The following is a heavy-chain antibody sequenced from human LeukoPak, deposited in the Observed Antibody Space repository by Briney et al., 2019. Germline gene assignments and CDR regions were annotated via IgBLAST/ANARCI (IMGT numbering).Heavy chain of an antibody. Sequence: ASVKISCKASGGTFSSYAISWVRQAPGQGLEWMGGIIPIFGTANYAQKFQGRVTITADESTSTAYMELSSLRSEDTAVYYCARRANWEFDIWGQGTMVTVSS. CDR1: GGTFSSYA. CDR2: IIPIFGTA. J-gene: IGHJ3*02. V-gene: IGHV1-69*13. CDR3: ARRANWEFDI. D-gene: IGHD7-27*01.